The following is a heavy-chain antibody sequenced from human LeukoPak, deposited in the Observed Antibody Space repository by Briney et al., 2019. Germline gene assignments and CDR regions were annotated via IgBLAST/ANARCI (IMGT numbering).Heavy chain of an antibody. CDR3: ASSPPAFGYSSSWYYFDY. V-gene: IGHV3-23*01. D-gene: IGHD6-13*01. Sequence: SCKASGYTFTSYGISWVRQAPGKGLEWVSAISGSGGSTYYADSVKGRFTISRDNSKNTLYLQMNSLRAEDTAVYYCASSPPAFGYSSSWYYFDYWGQGTLVTVSS. CDR1: GYTFTSYG. CDR2: ISGSGGST. J-gene: IGHJ4*02.